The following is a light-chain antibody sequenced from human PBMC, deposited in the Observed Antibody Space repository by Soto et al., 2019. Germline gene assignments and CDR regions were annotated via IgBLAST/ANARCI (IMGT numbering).Light chain of an antibody. CDR3: CSYAGSDAVV. V-gene: IGLV2-11*01. J-gene: IGLJ1*01. Sequence: QSVLTQPRSVSGSPGQSVTISCTGTSNDLGRYNYVTWYQQHPGEAPKLVMYDVAQRPAGVSDRFSGDKSGKTASLTISGLQADDEATYYCCSYAGSDAVVFGSGTKVTVL. CDR1: SNDLGRYNY. CDR2: DVA.